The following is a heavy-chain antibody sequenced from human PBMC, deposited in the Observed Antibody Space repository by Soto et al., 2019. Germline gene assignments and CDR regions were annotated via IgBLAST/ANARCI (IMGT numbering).Heavy chain of an antibody. J-gene: IGHJ4*02. D-gene: IGHD5-12*01. CDR2: ISSSSTI. CDR1: GFTFSSYN. Sequence: EVQLVESGGGLVQPGGSLRLSCAASGFTFSSYNMNWVRQAPGKGLEWVSYISSSSTIYYADSVKGRFTISRDNAKNSLYLQMNSLGDEDTAVYYCARASSGYDYWGQGTLVTVSS. CDR3: ARASSGYDY. V-gene: IGHV3-48*02.